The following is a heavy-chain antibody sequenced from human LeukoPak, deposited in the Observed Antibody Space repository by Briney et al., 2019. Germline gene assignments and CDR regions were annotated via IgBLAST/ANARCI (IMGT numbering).Heavy chain of an antibody. V-gene: IGHV4-39*01. D-gene: IGHD2-8*01. CDR1: GASISSSSVFH. J-gene: IGHJ4*02. Sequence: KPSETLSLTCTVSGASISSSSVFHWGWIRQPPGKGLEWIGSVSYSGSTYYNPSLKSRVTISVDTSNNLFSLDLNSVTAADTTMYCCARLGTYGVHWGQGVLLTVSS. CDR2: VSYSGST. CDR3: ARLGTYGVH.